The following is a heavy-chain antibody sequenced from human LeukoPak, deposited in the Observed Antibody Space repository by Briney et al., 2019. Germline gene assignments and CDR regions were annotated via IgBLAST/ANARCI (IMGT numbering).Heavy chain of an antibody. V-gene: IGHV5-51*01. Sequence: GEALKISCKGSGYSFTSYWIGLVRQMPGKGLEWMGIFYPSDSDRTSTPSFQAKVTISAHKTIRTAYLQWSSLKATDPAMYYCTRHVMELHTFAYWGQGTLVTVSS. J-gene: IGHJ4*02. CDR3: TRHVMELHTFAY. D-gene: IGHD1-7*01. CDR1: GYSFTSYW. CDR2: FYPSDSDR.